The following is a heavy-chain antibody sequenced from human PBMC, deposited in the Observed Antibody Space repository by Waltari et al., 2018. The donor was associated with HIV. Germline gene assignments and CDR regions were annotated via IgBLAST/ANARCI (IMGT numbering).Heavy chain of an antibody. CDR2: MNPNSGNT. CDR3: ARSLTSRPGYGGVMAF. V-gene: IGHV1-8*01. CDR1: GYTFTTPD. Sequence: QVQLVQSGAAVKKPGASVQVSCRTSGYTFTTPDINWVRQAAGQGLECRGWMNPNSGNTGFAQNFQGRVTMTRNSSISTAYMELRSLKSEDTALYYCARSLTSRPGYGGVMAFWGQGSLVTVSS. J-gene: IGHJ4*02. D-gene: IGHD3-16*01.